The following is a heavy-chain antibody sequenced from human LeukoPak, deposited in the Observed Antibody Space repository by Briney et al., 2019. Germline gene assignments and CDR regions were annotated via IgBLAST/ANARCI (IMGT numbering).Heavy chain of an antibody. J-gene: IGHJ5*02. CDR1: GGSFSGYY. CDR3: ARGETGVREIRPNNWFDP. V-gene: IGHV4-34*01. Sequence: ASETLSLTCAVYGGSFSGYYWSWIRQPPGKGLEWIGEINHSVSTNHNPSLKSRVTISVDTSKNQLSLKLSSVTAAETAVYYCARGETGVREIRPNNWFDPWGQGTLVTVSS. CDR2: INHSVST. D-gene: IGHD3-10*01.